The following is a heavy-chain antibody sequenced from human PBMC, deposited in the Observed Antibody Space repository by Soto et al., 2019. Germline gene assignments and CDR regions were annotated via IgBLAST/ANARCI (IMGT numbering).Heavy chain of an antibody. CDR3: ARLVNYYFGMDV. CDR1: DTTHW. J-gene: IGHJ6*02. Sequence: GESLKISCKASDTTHWIGWVRQKPGKGLEWMGIIYPGDSDTKYSPSFQGQVTISVDKSISTAYLHWSSLKASDTATYYCARLVNYYFGMDVCGLRTTVTVSS. CDR2: IYPGDSDT. V-gene: IGHV5-51*01.